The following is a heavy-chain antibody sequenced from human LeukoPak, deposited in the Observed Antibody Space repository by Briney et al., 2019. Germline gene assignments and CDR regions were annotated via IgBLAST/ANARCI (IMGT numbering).Heavy chain of an antibody. V-gene: IGHV1-69*01. Sequence: ASVKVSCKASGGTFSCYAISWVRQAPGQGLEWMGGIIPIFGTANYAQKFQGRVTITADESTSTAYMELSSLRSEDTAVYYCARGPKYTIFGVVTPPYYYYYGMDVWGQGTTVTVSS. CDR3: ARGPKYTIFGVVTPPYYYYYGMDV. D-gene: IGHD3-3*01. CDR1: GGTFSCYA. CDR2: IIPIFGTA. J-gene: IGHJ6*02.